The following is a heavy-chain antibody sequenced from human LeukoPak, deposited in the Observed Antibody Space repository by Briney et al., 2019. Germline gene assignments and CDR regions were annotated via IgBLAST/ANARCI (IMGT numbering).Heavy chain of an antibody. CDR2: IYSGGST. CDR1: GFTVSSNY. D-gene: IGHD4-17*01. J-gene: IGHJ4*02. V-gene: IGHV3-66*01. Sequence: GGSLRLSCAASGFTVSSNYMSWVRQAPGKGLEWVSVIYSGGSTYYADSVKGRFTISRDNSKNTLYLQMNSLRAEDTAVYYCARDLGYGDYGSSDYWGQGTLVTVPS. CDR3: ARDLGYGDYGSSDY.